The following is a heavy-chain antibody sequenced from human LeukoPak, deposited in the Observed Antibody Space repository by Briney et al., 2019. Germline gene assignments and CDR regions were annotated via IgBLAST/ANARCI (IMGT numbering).Heavy chain of an antibody. CDR1: GGSISSGSYY. Sequence: PSETLSLTCSVSGGSISSGSYYWSWIRQPAGKGLEWIGRIYSSGSTNYNPSLKSRATISVDTSKNQFSLKLSSVTAADTAVYYCAITPAYYYYYMDVWGKGTTVTVSS. V-gene: IGHV4-61*02. CDR3: AITPAYYYYYMDV. J-gene: IGHJ6*03. CDR2: IYSSGST.